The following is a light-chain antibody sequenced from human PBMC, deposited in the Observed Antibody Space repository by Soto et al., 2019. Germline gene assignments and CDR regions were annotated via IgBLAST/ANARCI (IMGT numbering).Light chain of an antibody. CDR1: SGHSSYA. CDR2: LNSDGSH. J-gene: IGLJ2*01. CDR3: QTWGTGNL. Sequence: QSVLTQSPSASASLGASVKLTWTLSSGHSSYAIAWHQQQPEKVPRYLMKLNSDGSHSKGDGIPDRFSGSSSGAERYLTISSLQSEDEADYYCQTWGTGNLFGGGTQLAVL. V-gene: IGLV4-69*01.